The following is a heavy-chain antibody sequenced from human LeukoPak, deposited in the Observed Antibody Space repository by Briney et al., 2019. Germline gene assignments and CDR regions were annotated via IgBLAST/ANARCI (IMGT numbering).Heavy chain of an antibody. D-gene: IGHD6-6*01. CDR2: IKQDGSEK. CDR1: GFTFSSYW. CDR3: ARSAARLNYYYYMDV. J-gene: IGHJ6*03. V-gene: IGHV3-7*01. Sequence: GGSLRLSCAASGFTFSSYWMSWVRQAPGKGLEWVANIKQDGSEKYYVDSVKGRFTISRDNAKNSLYLQMNSLRAEDTAVYYCARSAARLNYYYYMDVWGKGTTVTVSS.